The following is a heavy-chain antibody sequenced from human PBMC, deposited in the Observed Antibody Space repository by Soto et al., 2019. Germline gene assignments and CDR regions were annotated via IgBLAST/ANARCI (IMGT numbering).Heavy chain of an antibody. CDR2: TYYSGST. J-gene: IGHJ4*02. Sequence: PSETLSLTCTVSGGSISSSSYYWGWIRQPPGKGQEWIGSTYYSGSTYYNPSLKSRVTISVDTSKNQVSLRLISVTVADMALYYCARLIGVAAIDYWGQGTRVTVSS. CDR1: GGSISSSSYY. CDR3: ARLIGVAAIDY. D-gene: IGHD6-19*01. V-gene: IGHV4-39*01.